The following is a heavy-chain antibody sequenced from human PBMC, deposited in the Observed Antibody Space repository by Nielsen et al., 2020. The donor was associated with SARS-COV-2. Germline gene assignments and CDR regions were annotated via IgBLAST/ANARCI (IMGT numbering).Heavy chain of an antibody. CDR2: ISGSGSRT. D-gene: IGHD4-17*01. CDR3: AKDLDCGDYILAFDI. Sequence: GESLKISCTASGFTFSSYAMSWVRQAPGKGLEWVSAISGSGSRTYYADSVKGRFTISRDNSKNTMYLQMDRLRPEDTAVYYCAKDLDCGDYILAFDIWGQGTMVIVSS. V-gene: IGHV3-23*01. CDR1: GFTFSSYA. J-gene: IGHJ3*02.